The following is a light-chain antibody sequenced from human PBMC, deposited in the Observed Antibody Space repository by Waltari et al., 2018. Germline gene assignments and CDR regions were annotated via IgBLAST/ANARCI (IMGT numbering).Light chain of an antibody. CDR2: AAS. CDR1: QGISSY. J-gene: IGKJ4*01. Sequence: AIRMIQSPSSFSASTRDRVTITCRASQGISSYLAWYQQKPGKAPKLLIYAASTLQSGVPSRFSGSGSGTDFTLTISCLQSEDFATYYCQQYYSYPPLTFGGGTKVEIK. V-gene: IGKV1-8*01. CDR3: QQYYSYPPLT.